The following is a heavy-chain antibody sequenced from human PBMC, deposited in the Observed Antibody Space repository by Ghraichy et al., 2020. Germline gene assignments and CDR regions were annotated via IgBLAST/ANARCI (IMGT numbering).Heavy chain of an antibody. CDR3: VRGRVTAAGA. V-gene: IGHV4-34*01. CDR2: INHSGST. J-gene: IGHJ4*02. D-gene: IGHD6-13*01. Sequence: SETLSLTCAIYGGSFSDYYWSWIRQPPGKGLEWIGEINHSGSTNYNPSLKSRVTISVDRSKNQFSLKLCSVTAADTAVYYCVRGRVTAAGAWGQGTLVTVSS. CDR1: GGSFSDYY.